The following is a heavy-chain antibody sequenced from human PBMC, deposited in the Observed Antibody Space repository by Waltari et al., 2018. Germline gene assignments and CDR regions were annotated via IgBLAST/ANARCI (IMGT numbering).Heavy chain of an antibody. J-gene: IGHJ4*02. CDR2: IYPGDSDT. V-gene: IGHV5-51*03. Sequence: EVQLVQSGAEVKKPGESLKISCKGSGYSFTSSWIGWVPQMPGQGLEWMGIIYPGDSDTRYSPSFQGQVTISADKSISTAYLQWSSLKASDTAMYYCARRDTAMVNFPSPYFDYWGQGTLVTVSS. D-gene: IGHD5-18*01. CDR1: GYSFTSSW. CDR3: ARRDTAMVNFPSPYFDY.